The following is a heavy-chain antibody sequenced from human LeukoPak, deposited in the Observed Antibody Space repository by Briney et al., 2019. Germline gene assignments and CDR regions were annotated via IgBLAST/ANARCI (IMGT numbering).Heavy chain of an antibody. CDR2: INHSGST. J-gene: IGHJ4*02. D-gene: IGHD1-26*01. CDR1: GFTFSSYG. CDR3: AKSGGYGLIDY. Sequence: PGGSLRLSCAASGFTFSSYGMHWVRQPPGKGLEWIGEINHSGSTNYNPSLKSRVTISVDASKNQFSLKLSSVTAADTAVYYCAKSGGYGLIDYWGQGTLVTVSS. V-gene: IGHV4-34*08.